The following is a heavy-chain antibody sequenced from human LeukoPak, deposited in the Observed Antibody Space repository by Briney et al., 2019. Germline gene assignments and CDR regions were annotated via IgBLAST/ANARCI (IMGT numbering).Heavy chain of an antibody. CDR3: VRVFNYVWGSYRPYYFDY. J-gene: IGHJ4*02. CDR1: GYTFTGYY. CDR2: INPNSGGT. V-gene: IGHV1-2*02. D-gene: IGHD3-16*02. Sequence: ASVRVSCKASGYTFTGYYMHWVRQARGQGLEWMGWINPNSGGTNYAQKFQGRVTMTGDTSISTAYMELSRLRSDDTAVYCCVRVFNYVWGSYRPYYFDYWGQGTLVTVSS.